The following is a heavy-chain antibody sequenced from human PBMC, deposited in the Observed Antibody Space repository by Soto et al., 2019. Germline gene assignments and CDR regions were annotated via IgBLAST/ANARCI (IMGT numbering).Heavy chain of an antibody. V-gene: IGHV1-69*02. D-gene: IGHD5-12*01. CDR3: AIRLDIVATGVDY. J-gene: IGHJ4*02. Sequence: GASVKVSCKASGGTFSSYTISWVRQAPGQGLEWMGRIIPILGIANYAQKFQGRATITADKSTSTAYMELSSLRSEDTAVYYCAIRLDIVATGVDYWGQGTLVTVSS. CDR2: IIPILGIA. CDR1: GGTFSSYT.